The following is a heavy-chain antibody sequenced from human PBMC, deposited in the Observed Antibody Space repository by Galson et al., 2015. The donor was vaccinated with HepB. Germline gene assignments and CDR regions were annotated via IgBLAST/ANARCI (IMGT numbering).Heavy chain of an antibody. V-gene: IGHV3-23*01. J-gene: IGHJ4*02. CDR2: LSGNGYKT. D-gene: IGHD3-16*01. CDR1: GFAFSTYA. Sequence: SLRLSCAASGFAFSTYAMSWVRQAPGKGLEWVSALSGNGYKTYYADSVRGRFTISRDNSKNTVYLQMNSLRAEDTAVYYCVRDPFAHSGGHWGQGTLVTVSS. CDR3: VRDPFAHSGGH.